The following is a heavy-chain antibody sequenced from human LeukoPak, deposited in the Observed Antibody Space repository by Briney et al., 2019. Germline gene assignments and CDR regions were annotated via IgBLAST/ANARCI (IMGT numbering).Heavy chain of an antibody. J-gene: IGHJ4*02. CDR1: GFTFSSYS. CDR3: AKDSGGRYSGSYYDGLGDFDY. V-gene: IGHV3-21*01. D-gene: IGHD1-26*01. CDR2: ISSSSSYI. Sequence: GGSLRLSCAASGFTFSSYSMNWVRQAPGKGLEWVSSISSSSSYIYYADSVKGRFTISRDNSKNTLYLQMNSLRAEDTAVYYCAKDSGGRYSGSYYDGLGDFDYWGQGTLVTVSS.